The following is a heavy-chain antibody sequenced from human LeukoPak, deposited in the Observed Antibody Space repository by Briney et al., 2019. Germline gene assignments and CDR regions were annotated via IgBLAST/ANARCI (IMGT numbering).Heavy chain of an antibody. V-gene: IGHV3-21*01. CDR3: ARAGYCSGGSCYHDFDH. CDR2: ISSSSYI. D-gene: IGHD2-15*01. CDR1: GFTFSSYS. Sequence: KPGGSLRLSCAASGFTFSSYSMNWVRQAPGKGLEWVSSISSSSYIYYADSVKGRFTISRDNAKNSLYLQMNSLRAEDTAVYYCARAGYCSGGSCYHDFDHWGQGTLVTVSS. J-gene: IGHJ4*02.